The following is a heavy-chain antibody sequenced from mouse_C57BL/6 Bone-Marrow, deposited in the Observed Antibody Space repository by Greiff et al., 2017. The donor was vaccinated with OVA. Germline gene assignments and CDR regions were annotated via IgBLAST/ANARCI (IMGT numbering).Heavy chain of an antibody. CDR2: IRNKANGYTT. CDR3: ARNPHNYYGSSFSMDY. V-gene: IGHV7-3*01. D-gene: IGHD1-1*01. J-gene: IGHJ4*01. Sequence: EVKLMESGGGLVQPGGSLSLSCAASGFTFTDYYMSWVRQPPGKALEWLGFIRNKANGYTTEYSASVKGRFTISRDNSQSILYLQMNALRAEDSATYYCARNPHNYYGSSFSMDYWGQGTSVTVSS. CDR1: GFTFTDYY.